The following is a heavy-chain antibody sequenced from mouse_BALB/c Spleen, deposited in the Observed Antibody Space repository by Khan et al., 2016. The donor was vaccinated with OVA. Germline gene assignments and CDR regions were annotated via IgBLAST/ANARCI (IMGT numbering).Heavy chain of an antibody. CDR1: GYSITSDYA. D-gene: IGHD1-1*01. CDR2: ITYSGST. V-gene: IGHV3-2*02. J-gene: IGHJ2*01. CDR3: ARDCGSSYLFFDY. Sequence: EVQLQESGPGLVKPSQSLSLTCTVTGYSITSDYAWNWIRQFPGNKLEWMAYITYSGSTGYNPSLKGRISITRDTSKNQFFLQLNSVTTEDTATYYSARDCGSSYLFFDYWGQGTTLTVSS.